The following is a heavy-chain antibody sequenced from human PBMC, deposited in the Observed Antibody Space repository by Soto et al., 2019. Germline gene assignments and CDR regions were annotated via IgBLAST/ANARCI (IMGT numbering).Heavy chain of an antibody. Sequence: GGSLRLSCAASGFTFSSYAMSWVRQAPGKGLEWVSAISGSGGSTYYADSVKGRFTISRDNSKNTLYLQMNSLRAEDTAVYYCAKGFYDILTGYYGVNWIDPSGQGTLVTVST. CDR3: AKGFYDILTGYYGVNWIDP. D-gene: IGHD3-9*01. CDR2: ISGSGGST. V-gene: IGHV3-23*01. J-gene: IGHJ5*02. CDR1: GFTFSSYA.